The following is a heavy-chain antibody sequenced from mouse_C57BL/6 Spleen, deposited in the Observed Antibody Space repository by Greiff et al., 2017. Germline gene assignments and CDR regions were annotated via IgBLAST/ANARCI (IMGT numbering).Heavy chain of an antibody. CDR2: INPYNGGT. Sequence: EVKVVESGPVLVKPGASVKMSCKASGYTFTDYYMNWVKQSHGKSLEWIGVINPYNGGTSYNQKFKGKATLTVDKSSSTAYMELNSLTSEDSAVYYCARTGAPDWGQGTLVTVSA. V-gene: IGHV1-19*01. CDR1: GYTFTDYY. J-gene: IGHJ3*01. CDR3: ARTGAPD. D-gene: IGHD3-1*01.